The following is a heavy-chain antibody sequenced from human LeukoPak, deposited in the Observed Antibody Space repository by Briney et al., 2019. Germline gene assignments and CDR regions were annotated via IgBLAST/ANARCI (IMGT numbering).Heavy chain of an antibody. CDR3: ARAPLEIVGIDY. CDR2: ISSSGNAI. Sequence: GGSLRLSCAASGFTFGSFGMNWVRQAPGKGLEWVSYISSSGNAIYYAESVKGRFTISRDNARNSLYLQTDSLRVEDTAVYYCARAPLEIVGIDYWGQGTLVTVSS. D-gene: IGHD1-26*01. J-gene: IGHJ4*02. V-gene: IGHV3-48*01. CDR1: GFTFGSFG.